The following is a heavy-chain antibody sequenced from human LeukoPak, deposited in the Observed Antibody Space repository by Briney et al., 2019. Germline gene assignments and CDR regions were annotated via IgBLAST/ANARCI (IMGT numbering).Heavy chain of an antibody. Sequence: SETLSLTCTVSGGSISSYYWSWMRQPAGQGLEWIGRIYTSGSTNYNPSLKSRVTMSVDTSKNQFSLKLSSVTAAHMAVYYCARDRVRPPYGSGSYYYGMDVWGQGTTVTVSS. CDR1: GGSISSYY. CDR3: ARDRVRPPYGSGSYYYGMDV. V-gene: IGHV4-4*07. J-gene: IGHJ6*02. CDR2: IYTSGST. D-gene: IGHD3-10*01.